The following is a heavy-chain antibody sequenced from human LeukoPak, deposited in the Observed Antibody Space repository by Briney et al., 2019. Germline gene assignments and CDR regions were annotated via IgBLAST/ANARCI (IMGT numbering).Heavy chain of an antibody. CDR1: GFTFSSYE. Sequence: GGSLRLSCAASGFTFSSYEMNWVRQAPGKGLEWVSYISSSGSTIYYADSVRGRFAISRDNAKNSLYLQMNSLRAEDTAVYYCARVLLWSGELDYWGQGTLVTVSS. D-gene: IGHD3-10*01. CDR3: ARVLLWSGELDY. CDR2: ISSSGSTI. V-gene: IGHV3-48*03. J-gene: IGHJ4*02.